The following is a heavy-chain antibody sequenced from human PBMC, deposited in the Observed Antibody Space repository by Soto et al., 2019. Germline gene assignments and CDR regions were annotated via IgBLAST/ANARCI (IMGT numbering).Heavy chain of an antibody. Sequence: SVNVSCKASGGTFSSYAISWVRQAPGQGLELMGGIIPIFGTANYEQKFQGRVTITADESTSTAYMELSSLRSEDTAVYYCARDQEYGLSHTVKNYYYYYVMD. CDR2: IIPIFGTA. J-gene: IGHJ6*01. CDR3: ARDQEYGLSHTVKNYYYYYVMD. V-gene: IGHV1-69*01. CDR1: GGTFSSYA. D-gene: IGHD2-2*01.